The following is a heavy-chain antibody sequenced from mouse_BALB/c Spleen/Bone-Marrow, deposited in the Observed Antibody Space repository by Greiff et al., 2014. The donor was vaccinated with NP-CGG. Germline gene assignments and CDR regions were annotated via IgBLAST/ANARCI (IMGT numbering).Heavy chain of an antibody. CDR3: AREGYYGTSYDYYYALDS. D-gene: IGHD1-1*01. Sequence: VQLKESGPELVKPGASTKISCKASGYSFTDYTMNWVKQSHGKNLEWIGLINPYNGGTTYNQKFKGKATLTVDKSSSTAYMELLSLTSEDSAVYYCAREGYYGTSYDYYYALDSWGQGTSVTVSS. CDR2: INPYNGGT. V-gene: IGHV1-18*01. CDR1: GYSFTDYT. J-gene: IGHJ4*01.